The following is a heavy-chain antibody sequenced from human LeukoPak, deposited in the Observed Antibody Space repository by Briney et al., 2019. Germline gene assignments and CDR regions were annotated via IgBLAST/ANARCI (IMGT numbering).Heavy chain of an antibody. CDR3: AREQQRDCSGGSCYWVVDY. CDR2: INHSGST. D-gene: IGHD2-15*01. V-gene: IGHV4-34*01. CDR1: GGSFSGYY. Sequence: PSETLSLTRAVYGGSFSGYYWSWIRQPPGKGLEWVGEINHSGSTNYNPSLKSRVTISVDTSKNQFSLKLSSVTAADTAVYYCAREQQRDCSGGSCYWVVDYWGQGTLVTVSS. J-gene: IGHJ4*02.